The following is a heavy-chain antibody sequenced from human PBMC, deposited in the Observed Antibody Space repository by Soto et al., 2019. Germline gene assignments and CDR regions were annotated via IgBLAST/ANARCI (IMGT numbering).Heavy chain of an antibody. D-gene: IGHD1-7*01. CDR3: TRESFSASPNFVDY. J-gene: IGHJ4*02. V-gene: IGHV3-48*03. Sequence: EVQLVESGGGLVQPGGSLRLSCAASGIAFSTYEMNWVRQAPGKGLEWVSYITLSGSTIYYADSVKGRFTISRDDAKNSLYLRMDSLRADDTAVYYCTRESFSASPNFVDYWDQGSLVTVSS. CDR1: GIAFSTYE. CDR2: ITLSGSTI.